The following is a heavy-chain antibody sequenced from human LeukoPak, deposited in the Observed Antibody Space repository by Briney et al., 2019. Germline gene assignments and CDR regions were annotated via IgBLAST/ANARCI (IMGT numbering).Heavy chain of an antibody. CDR1: GFTFSSYW. Sequence: GGSLRLSRAASGFTFSSYWMSSVLQAPGKGMEWVANIKQDGSEKYYVDSVKGRFTISRDNAKNSLYLQMNSLRAEDTAVYYCARDFSLWSGGAYWGQGTLVTVSS. V-gene: IGHV3-7*01. CDR3: ARDFSLWSGGAY. D-gene: IGHD3-3*01. CDR2: IKQDGSEK. J-gene: IGHJ4*02.